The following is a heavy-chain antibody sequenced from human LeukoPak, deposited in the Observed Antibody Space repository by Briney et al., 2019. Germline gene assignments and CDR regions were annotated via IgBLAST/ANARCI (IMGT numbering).Heavy chain of an antibody. CDR2: INHSGST. D-gene: IGHD2-8*01. CDR3: ARDRSLTGVFDI. Sequence: PSETLSLTCAVYGGSFSGYYWSWIRQPPGKGLEWIGEINHSGSTNYNPSLKSRVTISVDTSKNQFSLKLSSVTAADTAVYYCARDRSLTGVFDIWGQGTMVTVSP. V-gene: IGHV4-34*01. J-gene: IGHJ3*02. CDR1: GGSFSGYY.